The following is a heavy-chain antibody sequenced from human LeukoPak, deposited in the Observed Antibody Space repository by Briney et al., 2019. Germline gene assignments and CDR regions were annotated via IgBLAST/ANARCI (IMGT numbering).Heavy chain of an antibody. D-gene: IGHD4-23*01. V-gene: IGHV5-51*01. J-gene: IGHJ2*01. Sequence: GESLKISCKASGYSIITYWIGWVRQMPGKGLEWMGIVHPGDSDTRYSPSFQGQVTISVDKSISTAYLQWSSLKASDTAMYYCARLKVVTSSYWYFDLWGRGTLVTVSS. CDR2: VHPGDSDT. CDR1: GYSIITYW. CDR3: ARLKVVTSSYWYFDL.